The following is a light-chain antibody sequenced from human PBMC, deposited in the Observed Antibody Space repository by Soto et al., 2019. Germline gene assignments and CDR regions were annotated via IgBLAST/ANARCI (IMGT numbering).Light chain of an antibody. V-gene: IGKV1-39*01. CDR2: GAS. CDR1: QNIIFY. CDR3: QQSYSSPLT. J-gene: IGKJ5*01. Sequence: DIQITHSPSSLSAYVLYRVTITCRASQNIIFYLNWYQQKPGKAPKLLIYGASSLQSGVPARFSGSGSGTDFTLTISSLQPEDSATYSCQQSYSSPLTFGGGTRLEIK.